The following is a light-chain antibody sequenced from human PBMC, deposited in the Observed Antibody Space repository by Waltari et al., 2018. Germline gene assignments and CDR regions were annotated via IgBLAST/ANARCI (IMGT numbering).Light chain of an antibody. V-gene: IGLV1-40*01. CDR2: GER. CDR1: SSNIGAGYD. CDR3: QSFDSSLIADVI. Sequence: QSVLTQPPSVSGAPGQRITISCTGSSSNIGAGYDVHWYQQFPGTAPKLLIFGERNRPSGGPARSSGSKSGHSASLAITGLQAEDEADYYCQSFDSSLIADVIFGGGTKLTVL. J-gene: IGLJ2*01.